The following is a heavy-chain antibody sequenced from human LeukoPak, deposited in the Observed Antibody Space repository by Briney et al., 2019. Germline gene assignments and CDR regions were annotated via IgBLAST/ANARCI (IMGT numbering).Heavy chain of an antibody. CDR3: TKGTIWLPFDY. D-gene: IGHD5-18*01. CDR1: GFTVSSNY. J-gene: IGHJ4*02. V-gene: IGHV3-23*01. Sequence: HAGGSLRLSCAASGFTVSSNYMSWVRQAPGKGLEWVSAISGSGGSTYYADSVKGRFTISRDNSKNTLYLQMNSLRAEDTAVYYCTKGTIWLPFDYWGQGTLVTVSS. CDR2: ISGSGGST.